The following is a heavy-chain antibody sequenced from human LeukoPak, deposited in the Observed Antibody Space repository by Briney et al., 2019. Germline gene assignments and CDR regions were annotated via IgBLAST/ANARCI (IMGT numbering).Heavy chain of an antibody. V-gene: IGHV3-66*02. Sequence: PGGSLRLSCAASGFTFSSNYMSWVRQAPGKGLEWVSVIYSGGSTYYSDSVMGRFTISRDNSKNTLYLQMNSLRADDTAVYYCARLEYYQFDYWGQGTLVTVSS. J-gene: IGHJ4*02. CDR2: IYSGGST. CDR3: ARLEYYQFDY. D-gene: IGHD2/OR15-2a*01. CDR1: GFTFSSNY.